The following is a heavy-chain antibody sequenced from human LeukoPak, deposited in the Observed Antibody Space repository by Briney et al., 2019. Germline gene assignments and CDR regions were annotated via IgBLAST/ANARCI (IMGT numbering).Heavy chain of an antibody. Sequence: PSETLSLTCTVSGGSISSYYWSWIRQPPGKGLEWIGYIYYSGSTNYNPSLKSRVTISVDTSKNQFSLKLSSVTAADTAVYYCARAGGLLWFGAPYYYYYMDVRGKGTTVTISS. J-gene: IGHJ6*03. V-gene: IGHV4-59*01. CDR3: ARAGGLLWFGAPYYYYYMDV. CDR2: IYYSGST. D-gene: IGHD3-10*01. CDR1: GGSISSYY.